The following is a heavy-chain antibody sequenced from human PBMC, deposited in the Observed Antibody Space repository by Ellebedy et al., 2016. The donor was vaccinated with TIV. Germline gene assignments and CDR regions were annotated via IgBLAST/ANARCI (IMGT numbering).Heavy chain of an antibody. V-gene: IGHV4-59*08. Sequence: SETLSLTCSVSGGSITGYYWSWIRQPPGKGLEWIGYIFNSGSTRYNTNYSPSLSGRVTISIDTSKNQVSLKMNSVTAADTAVYYCARHHEQWLVDWYFDLWGRGTLVTVSS. J-gene: IGHJ2*01. CDR2: IFNSGSTRYNT. D-gene: IGHD6-19*01. CDR3: ARHHEQWLVDWYFDL. CDR1: GGSITGYY.